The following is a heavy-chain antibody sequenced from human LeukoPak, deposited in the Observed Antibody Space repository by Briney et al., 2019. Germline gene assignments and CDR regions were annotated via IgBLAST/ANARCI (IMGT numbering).Heavy chain of an antibody. CDR2: IYTSGST. J-gene: IGHJ3*02. CDR3: ARNMVRGVTDDAFDI. D-gene: IGHD3-10*01. V-gene: IGHV4-61*02. Sequence: PSQTLSLTCTVSGGSISSGSYYWRWIRQPAGKGLEWIGRIYTSGSTNYNPSLKSRVTISVDTSKNQFSLKLSSVTAADTAVYYCARNMVRGVTDDAFDIWGQGTMVTVSS. CDR1: GGSISSGSYY.